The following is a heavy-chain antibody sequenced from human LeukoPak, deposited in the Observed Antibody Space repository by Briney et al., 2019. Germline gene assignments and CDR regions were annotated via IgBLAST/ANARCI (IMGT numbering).Heavy chain of an antibody. D-gene: IGHD3-10*01. V-gene: IGHV3-74*01. CDR1: GFTLSLAW. J-gene: IGHJ4*02. CDR2: IKYDGSYT. CDR3: ARTGY. Sequence: GGSLRLACATSGFTLSLAWMHWVRQAPGKGLEWVSRIKYDGSYTNYADSVKGRFTISRDNSKNTLYLQMNSLRAEDTAVYYCARTGYWGQGTLVTVSS.